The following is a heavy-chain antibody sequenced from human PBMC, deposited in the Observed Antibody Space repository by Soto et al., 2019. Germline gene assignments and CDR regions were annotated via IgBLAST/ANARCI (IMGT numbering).Heavy chain of an antibody. CDR1: GFSLTNNGEA. CDR3: ARYVATSPAGWFEP. D-gene: IGHD3-10*02. J-gene: IGHJ5*02. CDR2: NYWDDDN. V-gene: IGHV2-5*02. Sequence: QITLKESGPTLVKPTQTLTLTCTFSGFSLTNNGEAVGWFRQSPGKALEWLVLNYWDDDNRYNPTLRTRLSTPKDTSKNQVVLTLTNMDPVDTATYYCARYVATSPAGWFEPWGQGIPVTVSS.